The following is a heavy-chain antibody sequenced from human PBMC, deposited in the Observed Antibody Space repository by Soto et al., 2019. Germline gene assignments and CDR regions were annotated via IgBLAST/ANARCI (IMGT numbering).Heavy chain of an antibody. Sequence: GGSLRLSCAASGFTFSSYAMNWVRQAPGKGLVWVSWINSDGSSTSYADSVKGRFTISRDNAKNTLYLQMNSLRAEDTAVYYCASGGSSLNFDSWGQGTLVTVSS. V-gene: IGHV3-74*01. CDR2: INSDGSST. J-gene: IGHJ4*02. CDR1: GFTFSSYA. CDR3: ASGGSSLNFDS. D-gene: IGHD6-6*01.